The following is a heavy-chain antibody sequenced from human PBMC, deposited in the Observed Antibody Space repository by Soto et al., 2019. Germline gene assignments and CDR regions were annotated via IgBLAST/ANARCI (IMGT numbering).Heavy chain of an antibody. J-gene: IGHJ5*02. D-gene: IGHD4-4*01. Sequence: TLSLTCTVSGGSISSYYWSWIRQPPGKGLEWIGYIYYSGSTNYNPSLKSRVTISVDTSKNQFSLKLSSVTAADTAVYYCARDHPHPTVTTAWWFDPWGQGTLVTVSS. V-gene: IGHV4-59*01. CDR2: IYYSGST. CDR1: GGSISSYY. CDR3: ARDHPHPTVTTAWWFDP.